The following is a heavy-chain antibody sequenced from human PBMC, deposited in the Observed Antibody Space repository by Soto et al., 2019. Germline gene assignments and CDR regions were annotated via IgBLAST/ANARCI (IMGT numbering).Heavy chain of an antibody. Sequence: GGSLRLSCAASGFTFSSYGMHWVRQAPGKGLEWVAVIWYDGSNKYYAKSVKGRFNISRDNSKNTLYLQMNSLRAEDTAVYYCARRVVVPADLSRNWFDPWGQGTLVTVSS. D-gene: IGHD2-2*01. J-gene: IGHJ5*02. CDR2: IWYDGSNK. CDR1: GFTFSSYG. CDR3: ARRVVVPADLSRNWFDP. V-gene: IGHV3-33*01.